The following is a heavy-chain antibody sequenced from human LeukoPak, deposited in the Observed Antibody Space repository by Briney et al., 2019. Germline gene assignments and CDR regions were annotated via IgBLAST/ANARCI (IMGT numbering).Heavy chain of an antibody. J-gene: IGHJ6*02. Sequence: ASVKVSCKVSGYSFTSNYIHWVRQAPGQGLEWMGMIYPRDGSTSYAQRFQDRVTVTRDTSTSTVHMELSSLRSEDTAVYYCARDAPQYDFWSGSSYYYGMDVWGQGTTVTVSS. V-gene: IGHV1-46*01. CDR1: GYSFTSNY. CDR2: IYPRDGST. D-gene: IGHD3-3*01. CDR3: ARDAPQYDFWSGSSYYYGMDV.